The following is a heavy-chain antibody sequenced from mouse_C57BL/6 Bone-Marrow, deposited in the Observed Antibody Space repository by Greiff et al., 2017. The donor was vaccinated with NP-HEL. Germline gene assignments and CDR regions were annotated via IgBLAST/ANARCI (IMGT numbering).Heavy chain of an antibody. CDR2: IYPRSGNT. Sequence: QVQLKQSGAELARPGASVTLSCKASGYTFTSYGISWVKQRPGQGLEWIGEIYPRSGNTYYNEKFKGKATLTADKSSSPAYMELRSLTSEDSAVYFCARDYEGMDYWGQGTSVTVSS. J-gene: IGHJ4*01. D-gene: IGHD2-4*01. CDR3: ARDYEGMDY. CDR1: GYTFTSYG. V-gene: IGHV1-81*01.